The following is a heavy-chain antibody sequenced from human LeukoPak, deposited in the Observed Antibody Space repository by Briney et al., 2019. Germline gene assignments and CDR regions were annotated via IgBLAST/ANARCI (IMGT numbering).Heavy chain of an antibody. D-gene: IGHD3-22*01. CDR1: GFTFSSHA. CDR2: ISYDGSNK. Sequence: PGGSLRLSCAASGFTFSSHAMHWVRQAPGKGLEWVAVISYDGSNKYYADSVKGRFTISRDNSKNTLYLQMNSLRAEDTAVYYCASPPGSSGYYDYWGQGTLVTVSS. V-gene: IGHV3-30-3*01. J-gene: IGHJ4*02. CDR3: ASPPGSSGYYDY.